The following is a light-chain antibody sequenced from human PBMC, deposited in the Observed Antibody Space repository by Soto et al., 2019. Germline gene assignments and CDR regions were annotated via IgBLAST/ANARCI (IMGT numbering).Light chain of an antibody. V-gene: IGKV3-15*01. CDR2: DAS. CDR1: QSVSSN. Sequence: EIVITQSPATLSVSPGERATLSCRASQSVSSNLAWFQQKPGQAPSLLIYDASTRATGIPARFSGSGSGTEFTLTISSLQSEDFAAYYCQQYNNWPIYTFGQGTQLEIK. CDR3: QQYNNWPIYT. J-gene: IGKJ2*01.